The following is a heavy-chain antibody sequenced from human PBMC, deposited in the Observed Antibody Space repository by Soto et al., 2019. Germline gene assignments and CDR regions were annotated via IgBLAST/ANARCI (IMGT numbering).Heavy chain of an antibody. Sequence: EVQLLESGGGLIQPGGSLRLSCAASGFTFGHYDMSWVRQAPGEGLEWVSGIRGSGDTYYADSFQGRFIISRDNSENTVYLQMNSLRAEDTAVYYCATISWSGGRFGGYWGQGTLVTVSS. CDR3: ATISWSGGRFGGY. D-gene: IGHD6-19*01. V-gene: IGHV3-23*01. CDR2: IRGSGDT. J-gene: IGHJ4*02. CDR1: GFTFGHYD.